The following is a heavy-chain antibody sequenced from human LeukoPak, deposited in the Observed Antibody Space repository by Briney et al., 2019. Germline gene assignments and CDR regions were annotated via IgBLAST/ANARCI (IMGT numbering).Heavy chain of an antibody. D-gene: IGHD1-26*01. CDR2: IYFSGST. CDR3: ATDGRWEFPA. CDR1: GGSVTGGSYY. V-gene: IGHV4-39*07. J-gene: IGHJ4*02. Sequence: SETLSLTCTVSGGSVTGGSYYWSWIRQPAGKGLEWIGSIYFSGSTYYNPSLKSRVTISVDTSKNRFSLKLSSVTAAETAVYYCATDGRWEFPAWGQGTLVTVSS.